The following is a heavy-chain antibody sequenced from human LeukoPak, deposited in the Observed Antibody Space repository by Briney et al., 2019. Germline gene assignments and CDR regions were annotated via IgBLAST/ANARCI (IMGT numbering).Heavy chain of an antibody. D-gene: IGHD3-16*01. Sequence: PGGSLRLSCAASGFTFSSYSMNWVRQAPGKGLEWVSSISTTSSYIYYADSVKGRFTISRDNAKNSLYLQMNSLRAEDTAVYYCARDGGSYYPLWGQGTLVAVSS. CDR3: ARDGGSYYPL. J-gene: IGHJ4*02. V-gene: IGHV3-21*01. CDR1: GFTFSSYS. CDR2: ISTTSSYI.